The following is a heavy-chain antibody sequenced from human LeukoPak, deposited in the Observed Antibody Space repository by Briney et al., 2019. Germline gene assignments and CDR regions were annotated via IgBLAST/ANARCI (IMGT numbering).Heavy chain of an antibody. CDR3: ARDPRRGSAFFDY. D-gene: IGHD5-12*01. CDR1: GFTFSSYG. CDR2: IWYDGSNK. Sequence: GGSLRLSCAASGFTFSSYGMHWVRQAPGKGLEWVAVIWYDGSNKYYADSVKGRFTISRDNSKNTLYLQMNSLRAEDTAVYYCARDPRRGSAFFDYWGQGTLVTVSS. V-gene: IGHV3-30*19. J-gene: IGHJ4*02.